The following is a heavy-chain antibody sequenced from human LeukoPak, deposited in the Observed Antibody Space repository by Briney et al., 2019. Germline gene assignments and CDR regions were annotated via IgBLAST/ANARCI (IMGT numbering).Heavy chain of an antibody. CDR1: GGSISSYS. Sequence: PSETLSLTCSVSGGSISSYSWSWIRQPPGKGLEWIGYIYYSGSTNYNPSLTRRVTPSLDTSKNQFSLKLSSVTAVDTDVYYCDRLRPDYDILTGFPMDVWGPGTTVTVSS. CDR3: DRLRPDYDILTGFPMDV. D-gene: IGHD3-9*01. CDR2: IYYSGST. J-gene: IGHJ6*02. V-gene: IGHV4-59*01.